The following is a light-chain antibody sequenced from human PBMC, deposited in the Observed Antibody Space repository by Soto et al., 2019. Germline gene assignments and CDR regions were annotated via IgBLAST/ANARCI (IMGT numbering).Light chain of an antibody. CDR2: GAS. CDR1: QSVSSSY. V-gene: IGKV3-20*01. CDR3: QQYGSTHPYT. Sequence: EIGLTQSPGTLSLSPGERATISCRASQSVSSSYLAWNQQKPGQAPRLLIYGASSRATGIPDKFSGSGSGKDFTLTISCMEPEDFAVYYCQQYGSTHPYTFGQGTKVDIK. J-gene: IGKJ2*01.